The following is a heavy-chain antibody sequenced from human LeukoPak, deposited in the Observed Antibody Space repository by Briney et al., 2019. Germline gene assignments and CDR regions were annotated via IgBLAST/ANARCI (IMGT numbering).Heavy chain of an antibody. D-gene: IGHD1-26*01. J-gene: IGHJ4*02. CDR1: GYTFTSYA. CDR2: ISADNGNT. CDR3: ARGTGSYPWYFDY. Sequence: ASVKVSCKASGYTFTSYAISWVRQAPGQGLEWMGWISADNGNTDYAQRFQGRVTMTTDTSTSTAYMELRSLRSDDTAVYYCARGTGSYPWYFDYWGQGTLVTVSS. V-gene: IGHV1-18*01.